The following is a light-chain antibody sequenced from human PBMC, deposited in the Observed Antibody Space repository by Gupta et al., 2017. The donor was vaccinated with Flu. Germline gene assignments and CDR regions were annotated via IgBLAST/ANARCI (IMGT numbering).Light chain of an antibody. Sequence: SFELTQPPSVSVSPGQTASITCFGDRLGEKFSYWYQQKPGQSPLLVIYEDTNRPSGIPERFSASNSGNTATLTISETQAMDEAVCFCQAWDSSTGVFGGGTTVTVL. CDR1: RLGEKF. V-gene: IGLV3-1*01. CDR3: QAWDSSTGV. J-gene: IGLJ3*02. CDR2: EDT.